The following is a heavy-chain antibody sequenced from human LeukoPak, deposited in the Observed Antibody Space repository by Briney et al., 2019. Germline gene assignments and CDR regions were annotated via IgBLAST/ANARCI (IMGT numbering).Heavy chain of an antibody. D-gene: IGHD2-21*02. CDR3: ARSTATASFDY. Sequence: PSQTLSPTCAVSGGSISSGGYSWSWIRQPPGKGLEWIGYIYHSGSTYYNPSLKSRVTISVDTSKNQFSLKLSSVTAADTAVYYCARSTATASFDYWGQGTLVTVSS. CDR1: GGSISSGGYS. V-gene: IGHV4-30-2*02. CDR2: IYHSGST. J-gene: IGHJ4*02.